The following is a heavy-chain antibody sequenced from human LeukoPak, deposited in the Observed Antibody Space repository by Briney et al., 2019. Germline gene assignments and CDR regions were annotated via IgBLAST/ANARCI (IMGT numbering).Heavy chain of an antibody. CDR3: ARRSNYMDV. CDR1: GGSINSDY. Sequence: PSETLSLTCTVSGGSINSDYWSWIRQPPGEGLEWIGYIYYIGGTNYNPSLKSRVTISLDTSKNQFSLNLRSVTAADTAVYYCARRSNYMDVWGKGTTVTVSS. CDR2: IYYIGGT. J-gene: IGHJ6*03. D-gene: IGHD4-11*01. V-gene: IGHV4-59*08.